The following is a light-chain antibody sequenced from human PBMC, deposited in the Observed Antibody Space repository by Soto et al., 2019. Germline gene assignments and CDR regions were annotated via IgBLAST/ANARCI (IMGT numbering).Light chain of an antibody. J-gene: IGKJ1*01. CDR1: QSISSW. Sequence: DIQMTQSPSTLSASVGGRFTITCRASQSISSWLAWYQQKPGKDPKLLIYDASSLESGVPSRFSGSGSGTEFTLTISSLQPDDFATYYCQQYNSYSETFGQGTKVEIK. CDR2: DAS. CDR3: QQYNSYSET. V-gene: IGKV1-5*01.